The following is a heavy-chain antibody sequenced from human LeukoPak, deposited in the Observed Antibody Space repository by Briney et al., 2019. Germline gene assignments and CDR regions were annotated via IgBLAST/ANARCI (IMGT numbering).Heavy chain of an antibody. J-gene: IGHJ4*02. CDR2: TYYRSKWYF. V-gene: IGHV6-1*01. D-gene: IGHD6-19*01. CDR3: VREVDLASIRDC. CDR1: GDSVSSNSFT. Sequence: SQTLSLTCAISGDSVSSNSFTWNWIRQSPSRGLEWLGRTYYRSKWYFQYAVYFKSRMTINPDTFKNQFSLQLNSVTPEDTAVYYCVREVDLASIRDCWGQGILVTVSS.